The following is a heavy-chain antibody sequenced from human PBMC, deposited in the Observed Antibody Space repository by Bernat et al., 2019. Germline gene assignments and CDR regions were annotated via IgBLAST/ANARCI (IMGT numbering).Heavy chain of an antibody. D-gene: IGHD3-22*01. V-gene: IGHV3-20*04. CDR2: INWNGGST. J-gene: IGHJ4*02. Sequence: EVQLVESGGGVVRPGGSLRLSCAASGFTFDDYGMSWVRPAPGKGLEWVSGINWNGGSTGYADSVKGRFTISRDNAKNSLYLQMNSLRAEDTALYYCARSDYYDSSGYYYFDYWGQGTLVTVSS. CDR3: ARSDYYDSSGYYYFDY. CDR1: GFTFDDYG.